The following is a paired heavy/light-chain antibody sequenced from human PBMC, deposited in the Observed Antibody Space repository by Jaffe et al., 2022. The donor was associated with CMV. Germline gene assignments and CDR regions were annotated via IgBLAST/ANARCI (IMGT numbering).Light chain of an antibody. CDR2: KAS. V-gene: IGKV1-5*03. CDR3: QQYNSFST. J-gene: IGKJ2*01. Sequence: DIQMTQSPSTLSASVGDRVTITCRASQSISSWLAWYQQKPGKAPKLLIYKASSLESGVPSRFSGSGSGTEFTLTISSLQPDDFATYYCQQYNSFSTFGQGTKLEI. CDR1: QSISSW.
Heavy chain of an antibody. CDR1: GDSIISYY. J-gene: IGHJ2*01. D-gene: IGHD2-21*02. V-gene: IGHV4-59*01. CDR3: ARGRPGALVTTILRGASKDWYFDL. CDR2: IYYSGST. Sequence: QVQLQESGPGLVKPSETLSLTCTVSGDSIISYYWSWIRQPPGKGLEWIGYIYYSGSTNYNPSLKSRVTISVDTSENQFSLKLPSVTAADTAVYYCARGRPGALVTTILRGASKDWYFDLWGRGTLVTVSS.